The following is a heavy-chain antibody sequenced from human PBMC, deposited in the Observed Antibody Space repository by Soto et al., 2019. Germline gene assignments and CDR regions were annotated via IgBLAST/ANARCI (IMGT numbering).Heavy chain of an antibody. D-gene: IGHD1-26*01. CDR2: ISGSGDST. J-gene: IGHJ4*02. CDR3: ARRGSGSYYDY. V-gene: IGHV3-23*01. Sequence: EVQLLESGGGLVQPGGSLRLSCAASGFTFRSYAMRWVRQAPVKGLEWVSAISGSGDSTYYADSVKGRFTISRDNSKNTLYLQINSLRAEDTAVYYCARRGSGSYYDYWGQGTLVTVSS. CDR1: GFTFRSYA.